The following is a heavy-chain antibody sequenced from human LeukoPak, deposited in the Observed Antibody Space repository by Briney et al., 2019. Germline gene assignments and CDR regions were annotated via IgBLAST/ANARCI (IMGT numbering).Heavy chain of an antibody. V-gene: IGHV4-34*01. CDR3: ARHWGRGGYSGYDYFDY. CDR2: INHSGST. Sequence: NPSETLSLTCAVYGGSFSGYYWSWIRQPPGKGLEWIGEINHSGSTNYNPSLKSRVTISVDTSKNQFSLKLSSVTAADTAVYYCARHWGRGGYSGYDYFDYWGQGTLVTVSS. D-gene: IGHD5-12*01. CDR1: GGSFSGYY. J-gene: IGHJ4*02.